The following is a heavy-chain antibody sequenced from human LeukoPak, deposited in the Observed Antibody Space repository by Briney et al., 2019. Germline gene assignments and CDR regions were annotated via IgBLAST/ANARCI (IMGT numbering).Heavy chain of an antibody. J-gene: IGHJ6*02. V-gene: IGHV1-69*13. CDR3: AREGYCSSTSCLYYYNGMDV. CDR1: GGTFSSYA. D-gene: IGHD2-2*01. CDR2: IIPIFGTA. Sequence: SVKVSCKASGGTFSSYAISWVRQAPGQGLEWMGGIIPIFGTANYAQKFQGRVTITADESTSTAYMELSSLRSEDTAVYYCAREGYCSSTSCLYYYNGMDVWGQGTTVTVSS.